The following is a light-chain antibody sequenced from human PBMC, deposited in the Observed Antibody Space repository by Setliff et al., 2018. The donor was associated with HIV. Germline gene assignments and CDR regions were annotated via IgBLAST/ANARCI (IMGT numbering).Light chain of an antibody. CDR2: DVS. J-gene: IGLJ1*01. V-gene: IGLV2-14*01. CDR3: SSYTSSGTLV. Sequence: QSALTQPASVSGPPGQSITISCTGTSSDIGAYNYVSWYQQHPGKAPKLTIYDVSSRPSGVSNRFSGSKSGNTASLTISGLQAEDEADYYCSSYTSSGTLVFGTGTKVTVL. CDR1: SSDIGAYNY.